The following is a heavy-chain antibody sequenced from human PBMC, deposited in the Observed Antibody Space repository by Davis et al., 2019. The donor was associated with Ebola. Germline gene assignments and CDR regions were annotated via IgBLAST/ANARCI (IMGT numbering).Heavy chain of an antibody. CDR1: GYTFTGYY. CDR3: ARAQFPTTSDH. CDR2: INPSGGST. Sequence: ASVKVSCKASGYTFTGYYMHWVRQAPGQGLEWMGIINPSGGSTSYAQKFQGRVTMTRDTSISTAYMEVGSLRSDDTAVYYCARAQFPTTSDHWGQGTLVTVSS. D-gene: IGHD1-1*01. V-gene: IGHV1-46*01. J-gene: IGHJ4*02.